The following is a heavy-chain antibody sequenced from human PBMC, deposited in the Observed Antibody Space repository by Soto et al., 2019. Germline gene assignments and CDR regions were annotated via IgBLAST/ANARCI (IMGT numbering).Heavy chain of an antibody. J-gene: IGHJ5*02. CDR2: IYYSGST. CDR3: ARDQLEGNWFDP. V-gene: IGHV4-30-4*08. D-gene: IGHD1-1*01. CDR1: GGSISSGNSY. Sequence: SETLSLTCTVSGGSISSGNSYWSGIRQHPGKGLEWIGYIYYSGSTYYNPSLKSRVTISVDKSKNQFSLKLSSVTAADTAVYYCARDQLEGNWFDPWGQGTLVTVSS.